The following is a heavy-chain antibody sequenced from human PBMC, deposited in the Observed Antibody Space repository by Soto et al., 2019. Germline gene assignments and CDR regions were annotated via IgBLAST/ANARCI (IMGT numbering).Heavy chain of an antibody. CDR2: MYNSGTT. CDR1: DVFCSLVRYF. CDR3: ARAKARSFFGH. Sequence: PCPGPDVFCSLVRYFYTGVRQHPGKGLEWIGYMYNSGTTYYTSSLKSRVNISGDTSKNQFSLRLSSVTAADTAVYYFARAKARSFFGHCGQGTLVTVSS. V-gene: IGHV4-31*03. J-gene: IGHJ4*02. D-gene: IGHD1-26*01.